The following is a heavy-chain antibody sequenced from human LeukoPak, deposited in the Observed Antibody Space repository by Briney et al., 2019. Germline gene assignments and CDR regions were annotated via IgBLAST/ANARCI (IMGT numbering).Heavy chain of an antibody. CDR2: INPNRGGT. CDR3: AKRYSSGWGYFDY. CDR1: GYTFTGYY. V-gene: IGHV1-2*02. D-gene: IGHD6-25*01. J-gene: IGHJ4*02. Sequence: GASVKVSCKASGYTFTGYYMHWVRQAPGQGLEWMGWINPNRGGTNYAQKFQGRVTMTRDTSTGTAYMELSRLRYDDTAVYYCAKRYSSGWGYFDYWGQGTLVTVSS.